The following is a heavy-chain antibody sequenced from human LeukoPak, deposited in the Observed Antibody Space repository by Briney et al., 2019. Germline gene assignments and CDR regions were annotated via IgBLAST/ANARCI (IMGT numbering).Heavy chain of an antibody. V-gene: IGHV1-46*01. CDR1: GYTFTSYY. D-gene: IGHD3-22*01. J-gene: IGHJ3*02. Sequence: ASVKVSCKASGYTFTSYYMHWVRQAPGQGLEWMGIINPSGGSTSYAQKFQGRVTMTRDTSTSTVYMELSSLRSEDTAVYYCASFYDSSGYSPHDAFDIWGQGTMVTVSS. CDR2: INPSGGST. CDR3: ASFYDSSGYSPHDAFDI.